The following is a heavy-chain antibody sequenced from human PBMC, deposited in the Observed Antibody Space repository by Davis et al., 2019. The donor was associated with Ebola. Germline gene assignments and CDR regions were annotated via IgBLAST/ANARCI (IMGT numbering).Heavy chain of an antibody. CDR1: GGTFSSYA. D-gene: IGHD2-2*02. J-gene: IGHJ6*03. CDR2: IIPIFGTA. V-gene: IGHV1-69*13. Sequence: SVTVSCKASGGTFSSYAISWVRQAPGQGLEWMGGIIPIFGTANYAQKFQGRVTITADESTSTAYMELSSLRSEDTAVYYCARDTGYCSSTSCYTPTSYYYYMDVWGKGTTVTVSS. CDR3: ARDTGYCSSTSCYTPTSYYYYMDV.